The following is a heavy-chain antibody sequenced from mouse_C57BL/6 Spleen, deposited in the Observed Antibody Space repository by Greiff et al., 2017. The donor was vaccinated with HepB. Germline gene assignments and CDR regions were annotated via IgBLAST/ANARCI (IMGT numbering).Heavy chain of an antibody. J-gene: IGHJ3*01. CDR3: TTITYNSNYEGWFAY. Sequence: EVQLQQSGAELVRPGASVKLSCTASGFNIKDYYMHWVKQRPEQGLEWIGRIDPEDGDTEYAPKFQGKATMTADTSSNTADLQLSSLTSEDTAVYYCTTITYNSNYEGWFAYWGQGTLVTVSA. D-gene: IGHD2-5*01. CDR1: GFNIKDYY. CDR2: IDPEDGDT. V-gene: IGHV14-1*01.